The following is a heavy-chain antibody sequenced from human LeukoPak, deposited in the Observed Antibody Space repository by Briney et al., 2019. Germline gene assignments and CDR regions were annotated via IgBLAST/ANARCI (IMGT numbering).Heavy chain of an antibody. J-gene: IGHJ6*03. D-gene: IGHD6-13*01. V-gene: IGHV1-8*03. CDR2: MNPNSGNT. CDR1: GYTFTSYD. Sequence: ASVKVSCKASGYTFTSYDINWVRQATGQGLEWMGWMNPNSGNTGYAQKFQGRVTITRNTSISTAYMELSSLRSEDTAVYHCARVFLGYSSSYMDVWGKGTTVTVSS. CDR3: ARVFLGYSSSYMDV.